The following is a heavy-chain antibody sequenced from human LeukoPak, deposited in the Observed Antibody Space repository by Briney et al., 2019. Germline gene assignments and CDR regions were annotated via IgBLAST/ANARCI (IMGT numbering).Heavy chain of an antibody. V-gene: IGHV3-7*01. Sequence: PGGSLRLSCAASGFTFSSYWMSWVRQAPGKGLEWVANIKQDGSEKYYVDSVKGRFTISRDNAKNSLYLQMNSLRAEDTAVYYCARPSDYSNYVRPHYYYYGMDVWGQGTTVTVSS. CDR3: ARPSDYSNYVRPHYYYYGMDV. J-gene: IGHJ6*02. CDR1: GFTFSSYW. D-gene: IGHD4-11*01. CDR2: IKQDGSEK.